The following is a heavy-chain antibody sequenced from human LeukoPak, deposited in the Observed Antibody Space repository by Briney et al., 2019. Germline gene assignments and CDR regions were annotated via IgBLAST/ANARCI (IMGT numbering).Heavy chain of an antibody. CDR2: IKSGTDGGTT. D-gene: IGHD2-15*01. J-gene: IGHJ3*02. CDR1: GFTFSNAW. Sequence: GGSLRLSCAASGFTFSNAWMSWVRQAPGKGLEWVGRIKSGTDGGTTDYAASVKGRFTISRHDSKTTLYLQMISLKTEDTAVYYCTTEKRGIIVVAATRSYAFDIWGQGTMVTVSS. V-gene: IGHV3-15*01. CDR3: TTEKRGIIVVAATRSYAFDI.